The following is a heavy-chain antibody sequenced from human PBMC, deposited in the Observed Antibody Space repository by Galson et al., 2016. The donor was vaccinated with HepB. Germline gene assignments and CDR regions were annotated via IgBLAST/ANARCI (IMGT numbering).Heavy chain of an antibody. CDR1: GGSIDRSNYY. D-gene: IGHD1-7*01. CDR2: IYYTGST. Sequence: TLSLTCTVSGGSIDRSNYYWSWIRQHPGKGLEWVGYIYYTGSTYHNPSLQSRGIISLDTSKNQFSLRLTSVTAADTAVYYCARCRNWNYGNGVDVWGKGTTVTV. CDR3: ARCRNWNYGNGVDV. V-gene: IGHV4-31*03. J-gene: IGHJ6*04.